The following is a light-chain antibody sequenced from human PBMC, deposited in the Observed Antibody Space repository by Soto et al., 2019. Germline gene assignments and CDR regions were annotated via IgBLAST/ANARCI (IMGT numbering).Light chain of an antibody. V-gene: IGKV3-15*01. Sequence: EIILTQSPDTLSLSPGERATLSCRASQTVSSNYLAWCQQRPGQAPRLLIYGASTRATGIPARFSGSGSGTKFTLTITSLQSEDFAVYYCQQYNNWPPITFGQGTDWRL. J-gene: IGKJ5*01. CDR1: QTVSSN. CDR2: GAS. CDR3: QQYNNWPPIT.